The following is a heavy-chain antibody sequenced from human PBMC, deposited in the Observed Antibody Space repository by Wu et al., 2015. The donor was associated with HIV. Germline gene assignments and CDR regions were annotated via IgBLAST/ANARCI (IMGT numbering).Heavy chain of an antibody. V-gene: IGHV1-8*02. CDR3: VRSWDAFDI. CDR1: GYTFIDYY. CDR2: MNPNNTNT. Sequence: QEQLVQSGAEVKKPGASVRVSCKASGYTFIDYYIHWVRQAPGQGLEWMAWMNPNNTNTGYAQKFQGRVTMTRNTSISTAYMELSSLRSEDTAVYYCVRSWDAFDIWGQGTIVTVSS. D-gene: IGHD1-26*01. J-gene: IGHJ3*02.